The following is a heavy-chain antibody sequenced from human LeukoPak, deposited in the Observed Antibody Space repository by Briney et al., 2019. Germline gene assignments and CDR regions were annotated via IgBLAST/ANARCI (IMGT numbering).Heavy chain of an antibody. Sequence: PSETLSLTCTVSGGSISGYYWTWIPQPPGKGLEWVGYIYPSGSTNYNPSLKSRVTISEDTSKNQFSLRLSSVTAADTAVYYCASLGTAAAWIDYWGQGTLVTVSS. V-gene: IGHV4-4*09. CDR3: ASLGTAAAWIDY. J-gene: IGHJ4*02. D-gene: IGHD6-13*01. CDR2: IYPSGST. CDR1: GGSISGYY.